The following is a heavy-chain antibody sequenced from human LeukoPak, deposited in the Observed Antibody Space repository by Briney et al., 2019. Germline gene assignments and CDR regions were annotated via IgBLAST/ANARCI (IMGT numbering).Heavy chain of an antibody. D-gene: IGHD3-22*01. V-gene: IGHV1-2*02. J-gene: IGHJ5*02. CDR1: GYTFTGYY. CDR2: INPNSGGT. CDR3: ARCSHYYDSSGYWVINWFDP. Sequence: ASVKVSCKASGYTFTGYYMHWVRQAPGQGLEWMGWINPNSGGTNYAQKFQGRVTMTRDTSISTAYMELSRLRSDDTAVYYCARCSHYYDSSGYWVINWFDPWGQGTLVTVSS.